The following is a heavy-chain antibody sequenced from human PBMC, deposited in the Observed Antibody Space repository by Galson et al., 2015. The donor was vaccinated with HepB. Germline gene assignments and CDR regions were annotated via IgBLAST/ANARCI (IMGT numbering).Heavy chain of an antibody. CDR2: LWYDGSSI. CDR1: GFTFGSYG. D-gene: IGHD2-8*01. CDR3: AREFSSYFLDS. Sequence: SLRLSCAASGFTFGSYGMHWVRQAPGKGLQWVAGLWYDGSSIYYTDSVKGRFTIFRDNPKKTLYLQMNSLRAEDTAVYYCAREFSSYFLDSWGQGTLVTVST. J-gene: IGHJ4*02. V-gene: IGHV3-33*01.